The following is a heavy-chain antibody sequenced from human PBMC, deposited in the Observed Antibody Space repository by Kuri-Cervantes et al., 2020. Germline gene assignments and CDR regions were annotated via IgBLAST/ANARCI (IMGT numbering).Heavy chain of an antibody. CDR2: IYWNDDK. CDR1: GFSLSTSGVG. J-gene: IGHJ4*02. D-gene: IGHD6-13*01. CDR3: ARAITYSSSWSCFDS. V-gene: IGHV2-5*01. Sequence: SGPTLVKPTQTLTLTCTFSGFSLSTSGVGVGWIRQPPGKALEWLALIYWNDDKRYGPSLKTRLTISKDTSKNQVVLTMTAMDPVDTATYYCARAITYSSSWSCFDSWGQGTLVTVSS.